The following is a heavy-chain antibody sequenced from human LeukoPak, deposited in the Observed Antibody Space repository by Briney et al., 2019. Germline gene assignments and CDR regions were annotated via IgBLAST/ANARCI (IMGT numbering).Heavy chain of an antibody. CDR3: VRDIGSYPPEK. Sequence: GGSLRLPCAASGFAVSSTYMSWVRQAPGKGLEWVSLMYSHGLTSYGDSVRGRFTISRDTSKNTLHLQMNSLRAEDTAIYYCVRDIGSYPPEKWGQGTLVTVSS. J-gene: IGHJ4*02. CDR1: GFAVSSTY. V-gene: IGHV3-53*01. CDR2: MYSHGLT. D-gene: IGHD3-10*01.